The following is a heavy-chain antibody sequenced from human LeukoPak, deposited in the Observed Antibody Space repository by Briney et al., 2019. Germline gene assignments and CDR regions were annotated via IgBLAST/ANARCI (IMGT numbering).Heavy chain of an antibody. J-gene: IGHJ3*02. Sequence: GGSLRLSCAASGFTFITYWMTWVRQAPGKGLEWVSYISTSSNAIYYADSVKGRSTISRDNAKNSLYLQMNSLRAEDTAVYYCARDLFRKGAFDIWGQGTMVTVSS. CDR1: GFTFITYW. CDR3: ARDLFRKGAFDI. D-gene: IGHD2-21*01. V-gene: IGHV3-48*01. CDR2: ISTSSNAI.